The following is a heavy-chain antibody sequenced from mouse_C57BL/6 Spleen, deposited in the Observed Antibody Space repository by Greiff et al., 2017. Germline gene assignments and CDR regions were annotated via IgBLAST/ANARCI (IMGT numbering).Heavy chain of an antibody. CDR3: ARKGGWSRAMDY. CDR2: IDPSDSET. J-gene: IGHJ4*01. Sequence: QVQLQQPGAELVRPGSSVKLSCKASGYTFTSYWMHWVKQRPIQGLEWIGNIDPSDSETHYNQKFKDKATLTVDKSSSTAYMQLSSLTSEDSAVYYCARKGGWSRAMDYWGQGTSVTVSS. CDR1: GYTFTSYW. D-gene: IGHD1-1*02. V-gene: IGHV1-52*01.